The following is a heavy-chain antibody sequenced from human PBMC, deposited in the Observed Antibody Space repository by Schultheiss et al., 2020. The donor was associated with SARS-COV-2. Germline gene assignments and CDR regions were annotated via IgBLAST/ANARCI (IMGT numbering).Heavy chain of an antibody. CDR3: AKWSSSSFYYYGMDV. D-gene: IGHD6-13*01. CDR1: GFTFSSYA. CDR2: ISYDGSNK. V-gene: IGHV3-30*04. J-gene: IGHJ6*02. Sequence: GGSLRLSCAASGFTFSSYAMHWVRQAPGKGLEWVAVISYDGSNKYYADSVKGRFTISRDNSKNTLYLQMNSLRAEDTAVYYCAKWSSSSFYYYGMDVWGQGTTVTVSS.